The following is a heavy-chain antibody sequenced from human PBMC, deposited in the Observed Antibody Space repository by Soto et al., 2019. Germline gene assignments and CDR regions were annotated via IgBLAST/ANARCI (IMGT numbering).Heavy chain of an antibody. V-gene: IGHV1-2*04. Sequence: QVQLVQSGAEVKKPGASVKVSCKASGYTFTGYYMHWVRQAPGQGLEWMGWINPNSGGTNYAQKFQGWVTMTRDTSISTAYMELSRLRSDDTAVYYCAREPRAGITPLDYYYGMDVWGQGTTVTVSS. CDR1: GYTFTGYY. CDR3: AREPRAGITPLDYYYGMDV. D-gene: IGHD1-20*01. CDR2: INPNSGGT. J-gene: IGHJ6*02.